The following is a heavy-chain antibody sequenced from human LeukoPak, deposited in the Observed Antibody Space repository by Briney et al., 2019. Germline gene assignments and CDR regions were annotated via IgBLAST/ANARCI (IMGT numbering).Heavy chain of an antibody. J-gene: IGHJ4*02. CDR1: GGSFSGYY. D-gene: IGHD2-15*01. Sequence: SETLSLTCAVYGGSFSGYYWGWIRQPPGKGLEWIGEINHSGSTNYNPSLKSRVTISVDTSKNQFSLKLSSVTAADTAVYYCARKLGYCSDGSCRTFDYWGQGTLVTVSS. CDR3: ARKLGYCSDGSCRTFDY. V-gene: IGHV4-34*01. CDR2: INHSGST.